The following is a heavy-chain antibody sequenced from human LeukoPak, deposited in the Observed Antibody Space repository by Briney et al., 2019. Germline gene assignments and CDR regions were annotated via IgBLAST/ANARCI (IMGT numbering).Heavy chain of an antibody. Sequence: GGSLRLSCAAPGFSFSSYAMGWVRQAPGKGLEWVSAVNTSGDGTSYADSVKGRFTISRDNSKNTLYLQVNSLRAEDTAVYYCAMRKSGSYYDFWGQGTLVTVSS. J-gene: IGHJ4*02. CDR3: AMRKSGSYYDF. CDR2: VNTSGDGT. V-gene: IGHV3-23*01. D-gene: IGHD1-26*01. CDR1: GFSFSSYA.